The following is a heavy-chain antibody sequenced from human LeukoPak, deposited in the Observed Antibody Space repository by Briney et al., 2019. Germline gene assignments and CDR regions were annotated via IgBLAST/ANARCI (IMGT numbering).Heavy chain of an antibody. CDR3: ARDGSGIFDP. CDR1: GRSISSYS. CDR2: INYSGTT. D-gene: IGHD3-10*01. Sequence: SETLSLTCTVSGRSISSYSWSWLRQPPGRGLEWIGYINYSGTTDYNPSLKSRVSISSDTSNNQFSLKLTSVTAADTAVYYCARDGSGIFDPWGQGTLVTVAP. V-gene: IGHV4-59*01. J-gene: IGHJ5*02.